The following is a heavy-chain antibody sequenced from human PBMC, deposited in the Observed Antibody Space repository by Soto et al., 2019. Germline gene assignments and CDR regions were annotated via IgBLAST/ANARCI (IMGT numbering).Heavy chain of an antibody. V-gene: IGHV4-61*02. CDR3: TRHKDTSSRYPLPDY. CDR2: ITTNGNT. J-gene: IGHJ4*02. Sequence: PSETLSLTCTVSAGSISSSSYYWSWLRQPAGKGLEWIGRITTNGNTQKNPTCKSRVTMSTDKSRNLFSRNLQSATAADTALDYCTRHKDTSSRYPLPDYWGQGALVTVSS. CDR1: AGSISSSSYY. D-gene: IGHD6-13*01.